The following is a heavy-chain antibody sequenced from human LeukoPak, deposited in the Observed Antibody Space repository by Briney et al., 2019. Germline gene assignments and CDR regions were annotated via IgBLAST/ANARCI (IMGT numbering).Heavy chain of an antibody. CDR1: GYTFTGYY. CDR2: INPNSGGT. Sequence: ASVKVSCKASGYTFTGYYMHWVRQAPGQGLEWMGWINPNSGGTNYAQKFQGRVTITADKSTSTAYMELSSLRSEDTAVYYCASAYDSSGYYYWGQGTLVTVSS. CDR3: ASAYDSSGYYY. V-gene: IGHV1-2*02. J-gene: IGHJ4*02. D-gene: IGHD3-22*01.